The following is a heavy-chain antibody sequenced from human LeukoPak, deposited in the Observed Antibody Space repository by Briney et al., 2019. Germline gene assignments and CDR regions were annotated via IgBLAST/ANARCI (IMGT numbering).Heavy chain of an antibody. CDR2: IYYSGST. V-gene: IGHV4-59*01. D-gene: IGHD3-10*01. Sequence: SETLSLTSTVSSGSISSYYWSWIRQPPGKGLEWIGYIYYSGSTNYNPSLKSRVTISVDTSKNQFSLKLSSVTAADTAVYYCARRTLWFGDFDYWGQGTLVTVSS. CDR1: SGSISSYY. CDR3: ARRTLWFGDFDY. J-gene: IGHJ4*02.